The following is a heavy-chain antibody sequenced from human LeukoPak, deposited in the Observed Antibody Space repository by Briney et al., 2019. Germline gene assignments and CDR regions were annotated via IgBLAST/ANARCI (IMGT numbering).Heavy chain of an antibody. CDR2: ISAGGRT. J-gene: IGHJ5*02. V-gene: IGHV4-61*02. D-gene: IGHD4-17*01. CDR1: GASIASGSYH. Sequence: KPSETLSLTCAISGASIASGSYHWDWIRQPAGSRPEYIGRISAGGRTNYNPSLKSRHTISMDTSKNHVSLRLSSVTAADTALYYCTRGGHDYGGSFDTWGQGILVTVSS. CDR3: TRGGHDYGGSFDT.